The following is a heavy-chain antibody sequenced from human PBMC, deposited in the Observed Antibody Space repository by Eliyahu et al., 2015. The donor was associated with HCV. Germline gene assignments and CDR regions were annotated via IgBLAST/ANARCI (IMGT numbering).Heavy chain of an antibody. CDR3: ARGSPAVPRSCPDY. J-gene: IGHJ4*02. CDR2: ISSSSTYI. D-gene: IGHD2-2*01. V-gene: IGHV3-21*01. Sequence: EVQLVESGGGLVKPGGSLRLSCAASEFTFSSYSMNWVRQAPGKGLMWVSSISSSSTYIYYADSVKGRFTISRDNAKSSLYLQMNSLRAEDTAVYYCARGSPAVPRSCPDYWGQGTLVTVSS. CDR1: EFTFSSYS.